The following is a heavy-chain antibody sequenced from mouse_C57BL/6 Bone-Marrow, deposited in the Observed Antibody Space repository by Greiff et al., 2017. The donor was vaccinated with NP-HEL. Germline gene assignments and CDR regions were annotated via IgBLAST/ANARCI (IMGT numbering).Heavy chain of an antibody. V-gene: IGHV1-64*01. CDR2: IHPNSGST. J-gene: IGHJ2*01. D-gene: IGHD2-3*01. CDR3: ARDGYYVYFDY. Sequence: QVQLQQPGAELVKPGASVKLSCKASGYTFTSYWMHWVTQRPGQGLEWIGMIHPNSGSTNYNEKFKSKATLTVDKSSSTAYMQLSSLTSEDSAVYYCARDGYYVYFDYWGQGTTLTVSS. CDR1: GYTFTSYW.